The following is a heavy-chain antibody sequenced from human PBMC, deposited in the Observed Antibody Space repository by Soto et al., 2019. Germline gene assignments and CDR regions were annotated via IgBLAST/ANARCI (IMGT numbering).Heavy chain of an antibody. CDR3: TTHGGKVATISFNYYYYYYMDV. CDR2: IKSKTDGGTT. V-gene: IGHV3-15*01. CDR1: GFTFSNAW. Sequence: GGSLRLSCAASGFTFSNAWMSWVRQAPGKGLEWVGRIKSKTDGGTTDYAAPVKGRFTISRDDSKNTLYLQMNSLKTEDTAVYYCTTHGGKVATISFNYYYYYYMDVWGKGTTVTVSS. D-gene: IGHD5-12*01. J-gene: IGHJ6*03.